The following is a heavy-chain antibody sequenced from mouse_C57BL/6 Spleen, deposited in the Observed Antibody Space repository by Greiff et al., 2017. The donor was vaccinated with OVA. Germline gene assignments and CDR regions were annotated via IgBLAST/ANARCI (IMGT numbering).Heavy chain of an antibody. CDR2: ISSGGSYT. J-gene: IGHJ2*01. CDR1: GFTFSSYG. Sequence: EVQRVESGGDLVKPGGSLKLSCAASGFTFSSYGMSWVRQTPDKRLEWVATISSGGSYTYYPDSVKGRFTISRDNATNTLYLQVSSLKSEVTAMDYCARREGGSTMVNFDYWGQGTTLTVSS. CDR3: ARREGGSTMVNFDY. V-gene: IGHV5-6*01. D-gene: IGHD2-1*01.